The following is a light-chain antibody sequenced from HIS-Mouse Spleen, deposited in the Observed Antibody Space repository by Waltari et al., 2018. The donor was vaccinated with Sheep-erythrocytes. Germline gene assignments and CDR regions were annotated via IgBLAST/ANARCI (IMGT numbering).Light chain of an antibody. CDR3: CSYAGSGTWV. V-gene: IGLV2-23*01. Sequence: PLTRPAPGPGSPDRSTPSPCPGPTSDVGSITLVSWYQHHPGKAPKPMIYEGSKRPSGVSNRFSGSKSGNTASLTISGLQAEDEADYYCCSYAGSGTWVFGGGTKLTVL. CDR1: TSDVGSITL. J-gene: IGLJ3*02. CDR2: EGS.